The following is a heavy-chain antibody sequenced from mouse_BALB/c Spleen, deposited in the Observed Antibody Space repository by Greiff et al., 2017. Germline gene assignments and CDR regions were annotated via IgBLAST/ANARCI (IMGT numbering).Heavy chain of an antibody. CDR1: GFTFSSYA. J-gene: IGHJ1*01. V-gene: IGHV5-6-5*01. Sequence: DVKLVESGGGLVKPGGSLKLSCAASGFTFSSYAMSWVRQTPEKRLEWVASISSGGSTYYPDSVKGRFTISRDNARNSLYLQMSSLRSEDTAMYYCARGGYFDVWGAGTTVTVSS. CDR3: ARGGYFDV. CDR2: ISSGGST.